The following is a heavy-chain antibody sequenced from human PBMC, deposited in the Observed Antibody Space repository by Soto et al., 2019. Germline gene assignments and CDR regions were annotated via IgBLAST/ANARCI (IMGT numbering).Heavy chain of an antibody. Sequence: GGSLRLSCAASGFTFSSYSMNWVRQAPGKGLEWVSSISSSTSYIYYADSVKGRFTISRDNAKNSLYLQMNSLRDEDTAVYYCARGPNTAVAGRFDYWGQGTLVTVSS. D-gene: IGHD6-19*01. CDR1: GFTFSSYS. J-gene: IGHJ4*02. CDR2: ISSSTSYI. V-gene: IGHV3-21*01. CDR3: ARGPNTAVAGRFDY.